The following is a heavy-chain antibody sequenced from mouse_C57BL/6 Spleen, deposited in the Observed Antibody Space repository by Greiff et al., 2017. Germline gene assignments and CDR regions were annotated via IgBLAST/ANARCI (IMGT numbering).Heavy chain of an antibody. D-gene: IGHD2-1*01. CDR3: AKEGGNYGAMDY. Sequence: VQLQQSGPVLVKPGASVKMSCKASGYTFTDYYMNWVKQSHGKSLEWIGVINPYNGGTSYNQKFKGKATLTVDKSSSTAYMELNSLTSEDSAVYYCAKEGGNYGAMDYWGQGTSVTVSS. V-gene: IGHV1-19*01. CDR2: INPYNGGT. J-gene: IGHJ4*01. CDR1: GYTFTDYY.